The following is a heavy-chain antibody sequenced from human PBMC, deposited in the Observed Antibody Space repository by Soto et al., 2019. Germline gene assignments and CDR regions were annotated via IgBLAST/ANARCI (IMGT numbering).Heavy chain of an antibody. CDR3: AKRQGTGLAAKNFDF. V-gene: IGHV3-23*01. CDR2: ISDGGDLI. J-gene: IGHJ4*02. Sequence: ASLRLSRDACVFPFSNQSLIWVRHAPGNGLEWVSGISDGGDLIYYADSVKGRFSMSRDNSENMLYLQMTNLRAEDTAIYFCAKRQGTGLAAKNFDFWGQGTLVTVSS. D-gene: IGHD2-15*01. CDR1: VFPFSNQS.